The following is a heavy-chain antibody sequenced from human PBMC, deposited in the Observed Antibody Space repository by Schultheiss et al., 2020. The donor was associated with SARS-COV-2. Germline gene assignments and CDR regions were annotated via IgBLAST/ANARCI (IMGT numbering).Heavy chain of an antibody. CDR1: GYTFTSYY. J-gene: IGHJ3*02. CDR2: INPNSGNT. D-gene: IGHD3-3*01. CDR3: ARGAPGAVLEWLATDAFDI. Sequence: ASVKVSCKASGYTFTSYYMHWVRQAPGQGLEWMGWINPNSGNTGYAQKFQGRVTMTRNTSISTAYMELSSLRSEDTAVYYCARGAPGAVLEWLATDAFDIWGQGTMVTVSS. V-gene: IGHV1-8*02.